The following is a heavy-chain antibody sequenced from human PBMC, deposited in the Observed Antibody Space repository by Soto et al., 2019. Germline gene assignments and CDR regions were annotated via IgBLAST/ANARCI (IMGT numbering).Heavy chain of an antibody. V-gene: IGHV3-23*01. CDR2: ISGSGGST. D-gene: IGHD2-15*01. Sequence: GGSLRLSCAASGLTFSSYAMSWVRQAPGKGLEWVSAISGSGGSTYYADSVKGRFTISRDNSKNTLYLQMNSLRAEDTAVYYCAKLGYCSGGSCYHFDYWGQGTLVTVSS. J-gene: IGHJ4*02. CDR1: GLTFSSYA. CDR3: AKLGYCSGGSCYHFDY.